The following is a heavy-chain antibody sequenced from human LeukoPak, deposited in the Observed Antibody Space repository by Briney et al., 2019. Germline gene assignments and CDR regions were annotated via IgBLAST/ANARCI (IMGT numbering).Heavy chain of an antibody. CDR2: IYTSGSI. CDR1: GGSISSGSYY. D-gene: IGHD6-6*01. Sequence: KTSETLSLTCTVSGGSISSGSYYWSWIRQPAGKGLEWIGRIYTSGSINYNPSLKSRVTISVDTSKNQFSLKLSSVTAADTAVYYCARAGLYSSSSDYWGQGTLVTVSS. CDR3: ARAGLYSSSSDY. J-gene: IGHJ4*02. V-gene: IGHV4-61*02.